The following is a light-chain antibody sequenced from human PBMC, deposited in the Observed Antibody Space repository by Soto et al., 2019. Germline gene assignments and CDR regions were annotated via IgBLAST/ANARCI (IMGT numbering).Light chain of an antibody. CDR1: SSDIGGHNY. J-gene: IGLJ3*02. CDR2: EIS. V-gene: IGLV2-14*01. CDR3: SSYTSSSTWV. Sequence: QSALTQPASVSGSPGQSITISCTGTSSDIGGHNYVSWYQHHPGKAPKVIIYEISDRPSGISDRFSGSTSGNTASLTISGLQAEDEADYYCSSYTSSSTWVFGGGTKLTV.